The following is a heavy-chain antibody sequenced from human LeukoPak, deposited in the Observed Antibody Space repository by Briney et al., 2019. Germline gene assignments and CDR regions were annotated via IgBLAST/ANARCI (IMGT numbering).Heavy chain of an antibody. D-gene: IGHD3-10*01. Sequence: GGSLRLSCAASGFTFSSYWMSWVRQAPGKGLEWVANIKQDGSEKYYVDSVKGRFTISRDNAKNSLYLQMNSLRAEDTAVYYCARGPPYYYGSGSYYNFYYSMDVWGQGTTVTVSS. J-gene: IGHJ6*02. CDR2: IKQDGSEK. V-gene: IGHV3-7*01. CDR1: GFTFSSYW. CDR3: ARGPPYYYGSGSYYNFYYSMDV.